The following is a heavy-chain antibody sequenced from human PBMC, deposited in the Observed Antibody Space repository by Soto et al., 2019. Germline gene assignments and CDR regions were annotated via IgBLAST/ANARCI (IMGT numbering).Heavy chain of an antibody. CDR3: ARRSSSWSEYFDY. Sequence: SETLSLTCTVSGGSISSYYWSWIRQPPGKGLEWIGYIYYSGSTNYNPSLKSRVTISVDTSKNQFSLKLSSVTAADTAVYYCARRSSSWSEYFDYWGQGTLVTVSS. CDR2: IYYSGST. D-gene: IGHD6-13*01. J-gene: IGHJ4*02. V-gene: IGHV4-59*08. CDR1: GGSISSYY.